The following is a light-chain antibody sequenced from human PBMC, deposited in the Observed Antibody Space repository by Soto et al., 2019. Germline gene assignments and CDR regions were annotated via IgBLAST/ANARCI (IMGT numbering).Light chain of an antibody. CDR2: DAS. CDR3: QQSYSTPRT. CDR1: QRISTY. J-gene: IGKJ1*01. V-gene: IGKV1-39*01. Sequence: DIQMTQSPSSLSASVGDRVTITCRASQRISTYLNWYQQKPGKAPKFLIYDASNLQSGVPSRFSGGGSGTDFTPTISSLQPEDFATYYCQQSYSTPRTFGQGTKVDIK.